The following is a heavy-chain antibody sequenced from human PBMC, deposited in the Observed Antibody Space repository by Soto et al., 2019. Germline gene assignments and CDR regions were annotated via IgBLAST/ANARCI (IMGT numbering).Heavy chain of an antibody. CDR2: ISSSSIYI. V-gene: IGHV3-21*01. CDR1: GFTFSSYS. CDR3: ERDPSIVVVTAAIPYGYFDL. J-gene: IGHJ2*01. Sequence: PGGSLRLSCAASGFTFSSYSINWVRQAPGKGLEWVSSISSSSIYIYYADSVKGRFTISRDNAKNSLYLQMNSLRAEDTAVYYFERDPSIVVVTAAIPYGYFDLWGRGTLVAVSS. D-gene: IGHD2-2*02.